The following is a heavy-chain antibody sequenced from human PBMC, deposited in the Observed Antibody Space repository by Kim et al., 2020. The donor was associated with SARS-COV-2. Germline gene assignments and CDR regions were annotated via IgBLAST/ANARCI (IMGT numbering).Heavy chain of an antibody. J-gene: IGHJ4*02. CDR2: NGNT. V-gene: IGHV1-3*01. Sequence: NGNTKYSQKFQGRVTITRDTSASTAYMELSSLRSEDTAVYYCARGWELQYWGQGTLVTVSS. CDR3: ARGWELQY. D-gene: IGHD1-26*01.